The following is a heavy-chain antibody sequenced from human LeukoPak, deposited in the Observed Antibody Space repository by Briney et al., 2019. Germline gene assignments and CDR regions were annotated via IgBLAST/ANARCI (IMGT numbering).Heavy chain of an antibody. CDR1: GFTFSSYA. CDR3: ARPADGGWYRWDS. V-gene: IGHV3-23*01. J-gene: IGHJ4*02. CDR2: ISGSGGST. Sequence: PGGSLRLSCAASGFTFSSYAMSWVRQAPGKGLEWVSAISGSGGSTQNADSVKGRFTISGDNSKNTLYLQMNSLRAEDTAVYYCARPADGGWYRWDSWGQGTLVTVSS. D-gene: IGHD6-19*01.